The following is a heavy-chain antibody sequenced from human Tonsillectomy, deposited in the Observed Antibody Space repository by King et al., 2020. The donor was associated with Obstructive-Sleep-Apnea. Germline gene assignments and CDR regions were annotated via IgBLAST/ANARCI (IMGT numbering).Heavy chain of an antibody. V-gene: IGHV3-11*01. Sequence: VQLVESGGGLVKPGGSLRLSCVASGFSLSDHYMKWIRRAPGRGLEWLSDISDTGGITKYADSVKGRFIISRDNAKNSLFLQMNTLRADDTAIYYCASNFYFHSIDLWRQGTTVTVS. CDR1: GFSLSDHY. CDR3: ASNFYFHSIDL. CDR2: ISDTGGIT. D-gene: IGHD3-22*01. J-gene: IGHJ6*02.